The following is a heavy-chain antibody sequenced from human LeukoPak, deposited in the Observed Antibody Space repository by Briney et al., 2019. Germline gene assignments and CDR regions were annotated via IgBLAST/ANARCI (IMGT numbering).Heavy chain of an antibody. CDR2: IYYSGST. Sequence: SETLSLTCTVSGGSISSSSYYWGWIRQPPGKGLEWIGSIYYSGSTYYNPSLKSRVTISVDKSKNQFSLKLSSVTAADTAVYYCARKGRGQQLPPYWYFDLWGRGTLVTVSS. CDR1: GGSISSSSYY. J-gene: IGHJ2*01. V-gene: IGHV4-39*07. CDR3: ARKGRGQQLPPYWYFDL. D-gene: IGHD6-13*01.